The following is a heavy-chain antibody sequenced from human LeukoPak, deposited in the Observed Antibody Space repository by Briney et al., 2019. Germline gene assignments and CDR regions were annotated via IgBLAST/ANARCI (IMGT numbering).Heavy chain of an antibody. CDR1: GFTFSSYG. CDR3: ARDHSGYYISYFDY. Sequence: GGSLRLSCAASGFTFSSYGMHWVRQAPGKGLEWVAAIWYDGSNKYYADSVKGRFTISRDNSKNTLYLQMNSLRAEDTAVYYCARDHSGYYISYFDYWGQGTLVTVSS. V-gene: IGHV3-33*01. CDR2: IWYDGSNK. J-gene: IGHJ4*02. D-gene: IGHD3-22*01.